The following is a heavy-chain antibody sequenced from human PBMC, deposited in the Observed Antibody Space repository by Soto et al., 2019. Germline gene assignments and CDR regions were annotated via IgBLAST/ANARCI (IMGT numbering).Heavy chain of an antibody. J-gene: IGHJ2*01. D-gene: IGHD3-3*01. CDR1: GFTFSSYA. CDR3: AKDRSIFGVVVTAYDL. CDR2: ISGSGGST. Sequence: EVQLLESGGGLVPPGGSLRLSCAASGFTFSSYAMSWVRQAPGKGLEWVSAISGSGGSTYYADSVKGRFTISRDNSKNTLYLQMNSLRAEDTAVYYCAKDRSIFGVVVTAYDLWGRGTLVTVSS. V-gene: IGHV3-23*01.